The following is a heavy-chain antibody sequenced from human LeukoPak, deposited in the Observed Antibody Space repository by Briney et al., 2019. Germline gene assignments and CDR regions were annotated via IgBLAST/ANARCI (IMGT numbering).Heavy chain of an antibody. V-gene: IGHV4-39*01. CDR2: IYYSGST. CDR1: GGPISSSSYY. J-gene: IGHJ4*02. Sequence: SETLSLTCTVSGGPISSSSYYWGWIRQPPGKGLEWIGSIYYSGSTYYNPSLKSRVTISVDTSKNQFSLKLSSVTAADTAVYYCARLGRYYYDSSGFDYWGQGTLVTVSS. CDR3: ARLGRYYYDSSGFDY. D-gene: IGHD3-22*01.